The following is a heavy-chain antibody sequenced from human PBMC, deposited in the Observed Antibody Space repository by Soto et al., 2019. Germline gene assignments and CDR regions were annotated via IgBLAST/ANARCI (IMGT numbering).Heavy chain of an antibody. J-gene: IGHJ5*02. V-gene: IGHV4-34*01. CDR3: ARDRYQLLGGAIWFDP. CDR2: INHSGST. CDR1: GGSFSGYY. Sequence: SETLSLTCAVYGGSFSGYYWSWIRQPPGKGLEWIWEINHSGSTNYNPSLKSRVTISVDTSKNQFSLKLSSVTAADTAVYYCARDRYQLLGGAIWFDPWGQGTLVTVSS. D-gene: IGHD2-2*01.